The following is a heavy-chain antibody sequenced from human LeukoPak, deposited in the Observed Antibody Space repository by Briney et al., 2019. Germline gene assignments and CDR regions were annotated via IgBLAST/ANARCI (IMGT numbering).Heavy chain of an antibody. CDR1: GGSISSYF. D-gene: IGHD3-22*01. CDR2: IYYSGST. Sequence: SETLSLTCTVSGGSISSYFWSWIRQPPGKGPEWIGYIYYSGSTNYNPSLKSRVTMSVDTSKNQFSLKLSSVTAADTAVYFCARETCDSSGYYYLTQNYYYCYYMDVWGKGTTVTVSS. J-gene: IGHJ6*03. CDR3: ARETCDSSGYYYLTQNYYYCYYMDV. V-gene: IGHV4-59*12.